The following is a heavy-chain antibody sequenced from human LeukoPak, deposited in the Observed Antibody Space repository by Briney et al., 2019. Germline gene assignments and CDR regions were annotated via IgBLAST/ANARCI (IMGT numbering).Heavy chain of an antibody. CDR1: GYTLTELS. V-gene: IGHV1-24*01. J-gene: IGHJ5*02. D-gene: IGHD5-12*01. CDR2: FDPEDGET. CDR3: ATHFIEDGVATLIDNWFDP. Sequence: ASVKVSCKVSGYTLTELSMHWVRQAPGKGLEWMGGFDPEDGETIYAQKFQGRVTMTEDTSTDTAYMELSSLRSEDTAVYYCATHFIEDGVATLIDNWFDPWGQGTLVTVSS.